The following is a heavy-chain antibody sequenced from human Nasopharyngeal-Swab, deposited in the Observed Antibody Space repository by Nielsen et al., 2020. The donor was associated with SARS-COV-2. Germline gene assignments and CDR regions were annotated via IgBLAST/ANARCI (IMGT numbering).Heavy chain of an antibody. CDR3: AKDGQWLAGTTGNFDY. Sequence: SLRLSCAASGFTFDDYAMHWVRQAPGKGLEWVSGISWNSGSIGYADSVKGRFTISRDNAKNSLYLQMNSLRAEDTALYYCAKDGQWLAGTTGNFDYWGQGTLVTVSS. CDR2: ISWNSGSI. D-gene: IGHD6-19*01. J-gene: IGHJ4*02. V-gene: IGHV3-9*01. CDR1: GFTFDDYA.